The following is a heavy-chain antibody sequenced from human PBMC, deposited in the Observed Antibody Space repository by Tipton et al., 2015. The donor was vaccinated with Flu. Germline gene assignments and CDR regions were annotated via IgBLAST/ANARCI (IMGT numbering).Heavy chain of an antibody. CDR3: TTGGPVSLGVSFYWYFDL. CDR2: IKSKSYGGAI. Sequence: SLRLSCAASGFTFSNGWMSWVRQAPGKGLEWIARIKSKSYGGAIDYAAPVKGRFGISRDDSKSTLFLQMNSLEIEDAGVYYCTTGGPVSLGVSFYWYFDLCGRGPLVTVSS. J-gene: IGHJ2*01. CDR1: GFTFSNGW. D-gene: IGHD1-20*01. V-gene: IGHV3-15*01.